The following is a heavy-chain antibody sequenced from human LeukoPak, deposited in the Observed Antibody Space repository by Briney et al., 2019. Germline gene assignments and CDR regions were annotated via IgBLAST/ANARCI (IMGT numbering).Heavy chain of an antibody. D-gene: IGHD1-20*01. V-gene: IGHV4-31*03. CDR1: GGSITSGRYY. J-gene: IGHJ5*02. Sequence: PSETLSLTCTLSGGSITSGRYYWTWIRLHPQRGLEWIGYVPYSGSTNYNSSLKSRLTISADTSKNQFYLRLTSVTAADTAVYYCARDPRGDITGTTFDRWGQGTLVTVSS. CDR3: ARDPRGDITGTTFDR. CDR2: VPYSGST.